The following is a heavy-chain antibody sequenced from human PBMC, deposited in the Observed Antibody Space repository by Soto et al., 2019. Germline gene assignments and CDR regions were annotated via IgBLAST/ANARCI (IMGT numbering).Heavy chain of an antibody. CDR3: ARTTTVAGTPEFDY. CDR1: GFTFSSFS. J-gene: IGHJ4*02. D-gene: IGHD6-19*01. V-gene: IGHV3-30-3*01. CDR2: ISYDESTK. Sequence: PGGSLRLSCAASGFTFSSFSLHWVRQAPGKGLEWLALISYDESTKYNADSVKGRFTISRDNSNNTLYLQLNSLRPDDTAVYYCARTTTVAGTPEFDYWGQGALVTVSS.